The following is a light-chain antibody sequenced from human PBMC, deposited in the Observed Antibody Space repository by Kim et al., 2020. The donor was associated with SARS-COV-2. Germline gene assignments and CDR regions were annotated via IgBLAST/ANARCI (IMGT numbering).Light chain of an antibody. Sequence: LTQPASVSGSPGQSITISCTGTSSDVGGYNYVSWYQQHPGKAPKLMIYDVSKRPSGVSNRFSGSKSGNTASLTISGLQAEDEADYYCSSYTSSSPLYVFGTGTKVTVL. CDR1: SSDVGGYNY. CDR3: SSYTSSSPLYV. V-gene: IGLV2-14*01. CDR2: DVS. J-gene: IGLJ1*01.